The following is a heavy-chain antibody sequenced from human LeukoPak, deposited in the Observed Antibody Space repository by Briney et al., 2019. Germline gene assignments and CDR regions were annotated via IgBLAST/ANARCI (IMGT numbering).Heavy chain of an antibody. Sequence: GGSLRLSCAASGFTFSSYAMIWVRQAPGKGLEWVSLSSWDGGSAYYADSVKGRFTISRDNSKNSLYLQMNSLRTEDTALYYCAGSGGSRYYFDYWGQGILVTVSS. CDR1: GFTFSSYA. CDR3: AGSGGSRYYFDY. D-gene: IGHD2-15*01. CDR2: SSWDGGSA. J-gene: IGHJ4*02. V-gene: IGHV3-43*02.